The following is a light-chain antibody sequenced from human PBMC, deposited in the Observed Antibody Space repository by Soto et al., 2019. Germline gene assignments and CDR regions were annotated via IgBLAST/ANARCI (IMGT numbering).Light chain of an antibody. Sequence: EILGTHSPAILPVSPGETVTLSFRASQSVSTNVAWYQQKPGQAPRLLVYGASTRASGIPVRFSGSGSGTEFTLTISSLQSEDFAVYYCQQCSDLSTFGQGTRLEI. CDR3: QQCSDLST. V-gene: IGKV3-15*01. CDR1: QSVSTN. J-gene: IGKJ5*01. CDR2: GAS.